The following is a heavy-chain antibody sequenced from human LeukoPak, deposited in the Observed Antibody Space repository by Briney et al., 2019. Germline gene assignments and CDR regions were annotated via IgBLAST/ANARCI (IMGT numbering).Heavy chain of an antibody. J-gene: IGHJ4*02. CDR1: EFTFDDTY. Sequence: GGSLRLSCAASEFTFDDTYMSWVRQAPGKGLEWVSVVYSGGRTFYADSVKGRFTISRDNSKNTVYLQMNSLRADDTAVYYCARQAAAGLDYWGQGTLVTVSS. CDR3: ARQAAAGLDY. CDR2: VYSGGRT. D-gene: IGHD6-13*01. V-gene: IGHV3-66*02.